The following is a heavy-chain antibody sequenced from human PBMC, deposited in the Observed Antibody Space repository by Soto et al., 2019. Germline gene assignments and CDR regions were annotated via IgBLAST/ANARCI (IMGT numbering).Heavy chain of an antibody. CDR1: GYTFTSYG. CDR2: ISAYNDNT. Sequence: ASVKVSCKASGYTFTSYGISWVRQAPGQGLEWMGWISAYNDNTNYAQKLQGRVTMTTDTSTSTAYMELRSLRSDDTAVYYCARDLTVVVVAAMANDAFDIWGQGTMVTVSS. J-gene: IGHJ3*02. V-gene: IGHV1-18*01. D-gene: IGHD2-15*01. CDR3: ARDLTVVVVAAMANDAFDI.